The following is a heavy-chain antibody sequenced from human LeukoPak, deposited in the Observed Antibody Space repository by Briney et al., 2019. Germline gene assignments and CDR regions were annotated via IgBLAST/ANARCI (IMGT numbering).Heavy chain of an antibody. D-gene: IGHD2-8*01. J-gene: IGHJ4*02. CDR3: AVGYCTNGVCPFDY. CDR2: IYYSASH. V-gene: IGHV4-59*01. Sequence: SESLSLTCTVSGRSISSFYWSWIRQPPGNVLAWFGSIYYSASHNYHPSLKIRVTISVDTSTNQFSLKLSAMTAADTALYYCAVGYCTNGVCPFDYWGQGPLVTVPS. CDR1: GRSISSFY.